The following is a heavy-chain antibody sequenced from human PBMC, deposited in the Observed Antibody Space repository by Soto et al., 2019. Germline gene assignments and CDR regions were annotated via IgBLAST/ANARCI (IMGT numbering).Heavy chain of an antibody. V-gene: IGHV1-18*01. D-gene: IGHD3-22*01. CDR1: GYTFTSYG. CDR3: ARDPYYYDSSGYYSFDY. CDR2: ISAYNGNT. J-gene: IGHJ4*02. Sequence: ASVKVSCKASGYTFTSYGISWVRQAHGQGREGMGWISAYNGNTNYAQKLQGRVTMTTDTSTSTAYMELRSLRSDDTAVYYCARDPYYYDSSGYYSFDYWGQGTLVTVSS.